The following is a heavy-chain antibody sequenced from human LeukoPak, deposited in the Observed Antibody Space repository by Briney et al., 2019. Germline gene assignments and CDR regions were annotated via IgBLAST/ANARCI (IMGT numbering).Heavy chain of an antibody. D-gene: IGHD3-10*01. CDR3: ARGPAMLRGSAAYFDY. V-gene: IGHV4-30-2*01. Sequence: SETLSLTCVVSGGSISSGGYSWSWIRQPPGKGLEWIGYIYHSGSTYYNPSLKSRVTISVDRSKNQFSLKLTSVTAADTAVYYCARGPAMLRGSAAYFDYWGQGTLVTVSS. CDR2: IYHSGST. J-gene: IGHJ4*02. CDR1: GGSISSGGYS.